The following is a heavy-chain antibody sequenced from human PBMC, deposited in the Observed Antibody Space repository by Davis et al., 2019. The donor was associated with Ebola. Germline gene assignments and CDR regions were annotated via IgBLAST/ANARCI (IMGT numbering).Heavy chain of an antibody. V-gene: IGHV3-7*01. J-gene: IGHJ6*02. CDR3: ARSCSGGSCYNYYGMDV. D-gene: IGHD2-15*01. Sequence: GESLKISCAASGFIFSSYWMSWVRQAPGKGLEWVANIKHDGSEKYYVDSVKGRFTISRDNAKNSLYLQMNSLRAENTAVYYCARSCSGGSCYNYYGMDVWGQGTTVTVSS. CDR2: IKHDGSEK. CDR1: GFIFSSYW.